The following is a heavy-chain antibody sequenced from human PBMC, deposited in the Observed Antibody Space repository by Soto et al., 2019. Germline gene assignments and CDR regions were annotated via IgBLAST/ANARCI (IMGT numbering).Heavy chain of an antibody. Sequence: QVQLVESGGGVVQPGRSLRLSCAASGFTFSSYAMHWVRQAPGKGLEWVAVISYDGSNKYYADSVKGRFTISRDNSKNTLYLQMNSLRDEDTAVYYCARAPRAVAGIFDYWGQGTLVTVSS. CDR3: ARAPRAVAGIFDY. CDR1: GFTFSSYA. CDR2: ISYDGSNK. J-gene: IGHJ4*02. V-gene: IGHV3-30-3*01. D-gene: IGHD6-19*01.